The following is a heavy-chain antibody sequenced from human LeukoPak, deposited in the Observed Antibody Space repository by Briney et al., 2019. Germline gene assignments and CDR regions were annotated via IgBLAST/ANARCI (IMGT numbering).Heavy chain of an antibody. V-gene: IGHV1-69*06. CDR1: GGTFSSYA. D-gene: IGHD3-22*01. J-gene: IGHJ4*02. CDR2: IIPIFGTA. CDR3: ARVLSSGYSLGFDY. Sequence: SVKVSCKASGGTFSSYAISWVRQAPGQGLEWMGGIIPIFGTANYAQKFQGRVTITADKSTSTAYMELSGLRSEDTAVYYCARVLSSGYSLGFDYWGQGTLVTVSS.